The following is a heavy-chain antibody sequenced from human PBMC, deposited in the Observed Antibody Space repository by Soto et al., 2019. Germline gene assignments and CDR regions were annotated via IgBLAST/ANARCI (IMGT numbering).Heavy chain of an antibody. CDR1: GFTFSSYA. CDR3: AKTSSTSIATVTPFDY. Sequence: PGGSLRLSCAASGFTFSSYAVSWVRQAPGKGLEWVSAISGSGGSTYYAGSVKGRFTISRDNSKNTLFLQMSSLRADDTAIYYCAKTSSTSIATVTPFDYWGHGTLVTSPQ. D-gene: IGHD4-17*01. J-gene: IGHJ4*01. V-gene: IGHV3-23*01. CDR2: ISGSGGST.